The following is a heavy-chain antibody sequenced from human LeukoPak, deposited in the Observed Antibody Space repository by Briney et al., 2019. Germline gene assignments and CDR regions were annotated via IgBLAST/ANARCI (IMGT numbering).Heavy chain of an antibody. CDR1: GYTFTGYY. Sequence: ASVKVSCKASGYTFTGYYMHWVRQAPGQGLEWMGWINPNSGGTNYAQRFQGRVTMTRDTSTSTAYMELRSLRSDDTAVYYCARDGLDCSSTSCSSITDYGMDVWGQGTTVTVSS. J-gene: IGHJ6*02. CDR3: ARDGLDCSSTSCSSITDYGMDV. V-gene: IGHV1-2*02. D-gene: IGHD2-2*01. CDR2: INPNSGGT.